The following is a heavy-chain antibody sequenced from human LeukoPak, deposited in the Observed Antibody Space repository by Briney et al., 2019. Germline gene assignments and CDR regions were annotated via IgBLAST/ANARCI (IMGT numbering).Heavy chain of an antibody. CDR3: AKAYSSSSFPDY. J-gene: IGHJ4*02. Sequence: PGGSLRLSCAASGFTFSNYWMSWVRQAPGKGLEWVANIKQDGSEKYYVDSVKGRFTISRDNPKNTLYLQMNSLRAEDTAVYYCAKAYSSSSFPDYWGQGTLVTVSS. D-gene: IGHD6-6*01. CDR1: GFTFSNYW. CDR2: IKQDGSEK. V-gene: IGHV3-7*03.